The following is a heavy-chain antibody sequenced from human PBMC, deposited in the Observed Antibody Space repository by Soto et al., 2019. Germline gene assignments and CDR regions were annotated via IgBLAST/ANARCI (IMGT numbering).Heavy chain of an antibody. Sequence: GGSLRLSCAASGFTFTRYSMNWVRPAPGKGLEWVSSINSTTNYIYYGDSMKGRFTISRDNAKNSLYLEMNSLRAEDTAVYYCARESEDLTSNFDYWGQGTLVTVS. V-gene: IGHV3-21*06. CDR1: GFTFTRYS. CDR3: ARESEDLTSNFDY. CDR2: INSTTNYI. J-gene: IGHJ4*02.